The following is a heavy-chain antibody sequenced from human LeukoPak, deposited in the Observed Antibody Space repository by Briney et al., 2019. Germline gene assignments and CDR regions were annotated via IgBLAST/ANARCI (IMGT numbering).Heavy chain of an antibody. J-gene: IGHJ4*02. Sequence: GRSLRLSCAASGFTFSDYYMSWIRQAPGKGLEWVSYISSSGSTIYYADSVRGRFTISRDNAKNSLYLQMNSLRAEDTAVYYCASPLSGSYVDYWGQGTLVTVSS. CDR1: GFTFSDYY. CDR3: ASPLSGSYVDY. CDR2: ISSSGSTI. D-gene: IGHD3-10*01. V-gene: IGHV3-11*01.